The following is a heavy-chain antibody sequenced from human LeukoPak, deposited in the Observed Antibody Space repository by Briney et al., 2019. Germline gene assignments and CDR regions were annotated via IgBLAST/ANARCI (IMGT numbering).Heavy chain of an antibody. CDR2: INTNTGNP. J-gene: IGHJ4*02. D-gene: IGHD1-26*01. V-gene: IGHV7-4-1*02. CDR1: GYTFTSYA. CDR3: ARDQWELLDYFDY. Sequence: ASVKVCCKASGYTFTSYAMNWVRQAPGQGLGWMGWINTNTGNPTYAQGFTGRFVFSLDTSVSTAYLQISSLKAEDTAVYYCARDQWELLDYFDYWGQGTLVTVSS.